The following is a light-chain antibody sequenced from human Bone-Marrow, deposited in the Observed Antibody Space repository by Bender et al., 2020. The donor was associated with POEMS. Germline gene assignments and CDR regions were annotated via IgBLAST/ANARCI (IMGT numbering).Light chain of an antibody. Sequence: QSALTQPASVSGAPGQRVTISCTGSSSNLGAGYEVHWYQQLPGTVPKLLIYRSNIRPSGVPARFSGSNSENTATLTISRVEDGDEADYYCQVWDSNNDHVVFGGGTKLTVL. CDR2: RSN. CDR1: SSNLGAGYE. J-gene: IGLJ2*01. CDR3: QVWDSNNDHVV. V-gene: IGLV1-40*01.